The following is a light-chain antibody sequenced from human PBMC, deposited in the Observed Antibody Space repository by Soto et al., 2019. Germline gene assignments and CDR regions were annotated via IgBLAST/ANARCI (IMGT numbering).Light chain of an antibody. CDR3: QAWDSSTAE. CDR2: QDS. J-gene: IGLJ2*01. V-gene: IGLV3-1*01. CDR1: KLGDKY. Sequence: SYELTQPPSVSVCPGQTASITCSGDKLGDKYACWYQQKPGQSPVLVIYQDSKRPSGIPERFSGSNSGNTATLTISGTQAMDEADYYCQAWDSSTAEFGGGTKLTVL.